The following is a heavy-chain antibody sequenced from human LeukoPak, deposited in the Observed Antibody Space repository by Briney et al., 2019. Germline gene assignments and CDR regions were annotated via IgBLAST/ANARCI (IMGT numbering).Heavy chain of an antibody. J-gene: IGHJ4*02. CDR2: IKSKPDGGTK. CDR3: TSLGATGFYAFDY. CDR1: GFSFNNVW. V-gene: IGHV3-15*01. D-gene: IGHD2/OR15-2a*01. Sequence: GGSLRLSCAASGFSFNNVWMSWVRQAPGKGLEWVGHIKSKPDGGTKECATPVKARFTISRDDSKNTLHLQMNSVRTEDTAVYYCTSLGATGFYAFDYWGQGTLVTVSS.